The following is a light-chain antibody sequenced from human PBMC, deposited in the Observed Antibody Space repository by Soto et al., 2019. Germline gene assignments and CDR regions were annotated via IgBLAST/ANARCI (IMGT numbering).Light chain of an antibody. Sequence: IHLAHPPSSLSASVGDRVPVTFGASEDITNYLAWYQQKVGKAPKLLIYDASTLHSGVPSRFSGSGCGTDFTLTISSLQAEDFATYYCQQANSFPPLTFGGGTKVDIK. CDR2: DAS. J-gene: IGKJ4*01. CDR1: EDITNY. CDR3: QQANSFPPLT. V-gene: IGKV1-9*01.